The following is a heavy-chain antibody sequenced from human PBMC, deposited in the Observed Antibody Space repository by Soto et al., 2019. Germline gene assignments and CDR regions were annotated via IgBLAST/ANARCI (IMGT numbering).Heavy chain of an antibody. V-gene: IGHV1-46*01. Sequence: QVQLVQSGAEVKKPGASVKVSCKASGYTFINYYMHWVRQAPGQGLEWMGIIKPNGGSTTYAQKFQGRVSLTRDTYTNTVNMELRRLRSEDTAVYYCAREKWLVRRNDPFDIWGQGTMVTVSS. CDR2: IKPNGGST. CDR3: AREKWLVRRNDPFDI. J-gene: IGHJ3*02. CDR1: GYTFINYY. D-gene: IGHD6-19*01.